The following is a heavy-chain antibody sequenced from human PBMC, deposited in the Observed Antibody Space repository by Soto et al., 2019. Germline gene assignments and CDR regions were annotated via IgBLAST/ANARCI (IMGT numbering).Heavy chain of an antibody. CDR2: IYYSGST. D-gene: IGHD2-2*01. J-gene: IGHJ6*03. CDR3: ARGYCSSTSCYVGFYYMDV. Sequence: PSETLSLTCTVSGGSISSYYWSWIRQPPGKGLEWIGYIYYSGSTNYNPSLKSRVTISVDTSKTQFSLKLSSVTAADTAVYYCARGYCSSTSCYVGFYYMDVWGKGTTVTVSS. V-gene: IGHV4-59*01. CDR1: GGSISSYY.